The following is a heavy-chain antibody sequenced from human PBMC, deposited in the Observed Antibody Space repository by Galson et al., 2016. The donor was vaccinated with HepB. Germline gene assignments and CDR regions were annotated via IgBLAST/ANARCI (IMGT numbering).Heavy chain of an antibody. CDR2: INPKGGGT. CDR1: GYTFIDYY. J-gene: IGHJ4*02. V-gene: IGHV1-2*02. Sequence: SVKVSCKASGYTFIDYYIHWVRQAPGQGLEWMGWINPKGGGTTYAQNFQGRVTMARDTSITTAYMEVSSLRSDDTAVYYCARSYSTSAHDYWGQGTLVIVSS. D-gene: IGHD6-13*01. CDR3: ARSYSTSAHDY.